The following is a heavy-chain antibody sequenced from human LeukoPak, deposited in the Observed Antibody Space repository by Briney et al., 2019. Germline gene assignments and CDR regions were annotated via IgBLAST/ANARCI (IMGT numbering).Heavy chain of an antibody. Sequence: GGSLRLSCAASGFTFSSYAMSWVRQATGKGLEWVSAISGSGGRTYYADSVKGRFTISRDNSKNTLYLQMHSLRAEDTAVYYCAKDSTAAFDYWGQGTLVTVSS. J-gene: IGHJ4*02. V-gene: IGHV3-23*01. CDR1: GFTFSSYA. CDR2: ISGSGGRT. D-gene: IGHD2-21*02. CDR3: AKDSTAAFDY.